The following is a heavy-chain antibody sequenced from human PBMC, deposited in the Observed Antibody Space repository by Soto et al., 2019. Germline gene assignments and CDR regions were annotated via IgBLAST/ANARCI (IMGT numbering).Heavy chain of an antibody. J-gene: IGHJ4*02. V-gene: IGHV4-39*01. CDR1: GGSISTDNYY. CDR3: ARKAYYGGDCHSES. CDR2: IYYSGTT. D-gene: IGHD2-21*02. Sequence: QLQLQESGPGLVKPSETLSLTCSVSGGSISTDNYYWGWIRQAPGKGLEWIGTIYYSGTTYYNPSLKSRFTVSVDTSKVRFSLNLSSISAAYPAVYYCARKAYYGGDCHSESWCRGTLFNVSA.